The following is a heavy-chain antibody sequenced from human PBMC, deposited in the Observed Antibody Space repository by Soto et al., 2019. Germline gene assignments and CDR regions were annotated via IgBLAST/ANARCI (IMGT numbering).Heavy chain of an antibody. J-gene: IGHJ6*02. Sequence: QTLSLTWAISGDSVSSNSAACNWIRHSPSRGLEWLGRTYYRSKWYNDYAVSVKSRITISPDTSKNQFSLQLNSVTPEDMAVYYCARDIEYSSSSDYGMDVWGQGTKVTVYS. CDR1: GDSVSSNSAA. CDR3: ARDIEYSSSSDYGMDV. D-gene: IGHD6-6*01. V-gene: IGHV6-1*01. CDR2: TYYRSKWYN.